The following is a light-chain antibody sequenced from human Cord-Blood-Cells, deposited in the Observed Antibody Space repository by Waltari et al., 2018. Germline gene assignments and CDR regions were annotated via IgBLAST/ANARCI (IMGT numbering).Light chain of an antibody. CDR1: SSDVGSYNL. CDR3: CSYAGSYV. Sequence: QSALTQPVPVSGSPGQSITISCTGTSSDVGSYNLVSWYQQHPGKAPKLMIYEGSKRPSGVSNRFSGSTSGNTASLTISGLQAEDEADYYCCSYAGSYVCGTGTKVTVL. V-gene: IGLV2-23*01. J-gene: IGLJ1*01. CDR2: EGS.